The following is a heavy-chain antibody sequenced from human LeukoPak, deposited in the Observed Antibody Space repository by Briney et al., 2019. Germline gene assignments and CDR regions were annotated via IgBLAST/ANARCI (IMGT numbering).Heavy chain of an antibody. Sequence: SETLSLTCTVSGGSISSGGYYWSWIRQHPGKGLEWIGYIYYSGSTYYNPSLKSRVTISVDTSKNQFSLKLSSVTAADTAVYYCARGAESPYSSSWLIDYWGQGTLVTVSS. J-gene: IGHJ4*02. CDR2: IYYSGST. V-gene: IGHV4-31*03. CDR1: GGSISSGGYY. D-gene: IGHD6-13*01. CDR3: ARGAESPYSSSWLIDY.